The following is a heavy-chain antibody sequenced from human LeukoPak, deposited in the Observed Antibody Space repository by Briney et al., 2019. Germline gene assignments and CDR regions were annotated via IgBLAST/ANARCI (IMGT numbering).Heavy chain of an antibody. CDR1: GFTFSTST. CDR3: ATEWALAQN. D-gene: IGHD1-26*01. J-gene: IGHJ4*02. V-gene: IGHV3-21*01. Sequence: GGSLRLSCAAAGFTFSTSTMSWVRQAPGKGLEWASSLSGSSSYIYYADSVKGRFTISRDNAKKSLYLQMDSLRAEDTAIYFCATEWALAQNWGQGTLVTVSS. CDR2: LSGSSSYI.